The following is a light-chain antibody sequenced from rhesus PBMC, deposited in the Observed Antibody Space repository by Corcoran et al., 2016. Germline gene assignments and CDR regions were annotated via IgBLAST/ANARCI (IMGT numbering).Light chain of an antibody. CDR3: PQHNSYPFT. J-gene: IGKJ3*01. Sequence: DIQMTQSPSSLSASVGDTVTITCQASQGISKYLAWYQQKPGKAPKLLIYDASTLQSGVPSRFSGSGSRTEFTLTISSLQPEDFATYYCPQHNSYPFTFGPGTKLDIK. V-gene: IGKV1-25*01. CDR2: DAS. CDR1: QGISKY.